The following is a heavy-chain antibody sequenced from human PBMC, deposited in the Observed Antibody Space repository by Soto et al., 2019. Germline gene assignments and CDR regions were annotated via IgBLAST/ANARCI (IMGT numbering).Heavy chain of an antibody. J-gene: IGHJ4*02. D-gene: IGHD3-10*01. V-gene: IGHV3-21*06. CDR2: ISSSSSYK. CDR1: GFSFGRYS. Sequence: EVQLVESGGGLVKPGGSLRLSCVASGFSFGRYSIHWVRQAPGKGLEWVSYISSSSSYKYYADLVRGRSTISRDNAKNSVYLEMNGLRAEDTAVYYCARAYYYGSGRQKEVHWGQGTLVTVSS. CDR3: ARAYYYGSGRQKEVH.